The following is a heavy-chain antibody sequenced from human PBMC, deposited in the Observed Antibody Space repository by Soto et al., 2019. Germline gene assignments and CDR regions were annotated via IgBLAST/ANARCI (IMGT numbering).Heavy chain of an antibody. CDR3: ARDYSSNPSYYFDY. CDR2: LSYNGSMK. Sequence: QVQLVESGGGVVQPGTSLRLSCAASEFTFSSYAMHWVRQAPGQGLEWVAVLSYNGSMKYYAGSVKGRFTISRDNSKNTLYVQMNSLRAEDTAVYYCARDYSSNPSYYFDYWGQGTLVTVSS. V-gene: IGHV3-30*04. J-gene: IGHJ4*02. D-gene: IGHD6-13*01. CDR1: EFTFSSYA.